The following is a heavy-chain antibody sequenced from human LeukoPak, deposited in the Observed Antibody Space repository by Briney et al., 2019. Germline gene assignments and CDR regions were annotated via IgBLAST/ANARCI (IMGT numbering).Heavy chain of an antibody. CDR3: TKRPSTDGYNS. V-gene: IGHV3-23*01. Sequence: GGSLRLSCAVSGFTFSTYAMSWVRQAPGKGLEWVSVISGSGDNTYYADSVKGRFTISRDNFKNTLYLPMNSLRAEDTALYYCTKRPSTDGYNSWGQGTLVTVSS. J-gene: IGHJ5*02. CDR1: GFTFSTYA. CDR2: ISGSGDNT. D-gene: IGHD5-24*01.